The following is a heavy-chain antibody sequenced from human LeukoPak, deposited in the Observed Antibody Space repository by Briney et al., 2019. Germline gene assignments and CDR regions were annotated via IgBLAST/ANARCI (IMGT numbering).Heavy chain of an antibody. D-gene: IGHD2-21*01. Sequence: ASVKVSCKASGGTFSSYAISWVRQAPGQGLERMGGIIPIFGTANYAQKFQGRVTITADESTSTAYMELSSLRSEDTAVYYCARAHYLGDYILDRDNYFDYWGQGTLVTVSS. V-gene: IGHV1-69*13. CDR3: ARAHYLGDYILDRDNYFDY. CDR2: IIPIFGTA. CDR1: GGTFSSYA. J-gene: IGHJ4*02.